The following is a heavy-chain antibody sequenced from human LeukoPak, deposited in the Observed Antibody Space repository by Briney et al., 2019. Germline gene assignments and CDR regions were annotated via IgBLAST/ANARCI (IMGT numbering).Heavy chain of an antibody. CDR2: INHDGGEK. CDR1: GLTFSTYW. V-gene: IGHV3-7*04. J-gene: IGHJ6*04. CDR3: AGGIALVRGGDV. D-gene: IGHD3-10*01. Sequence: PGGSLRLFCAASGLTFSTYWMTWVRQAPGKGLEWVANINHDGGEKNYVDSVKDRFTITRDNAKNSLYLQMNSLRDEDTAVYYCAGGIALVRGGDVWGKGTTVTVPS.